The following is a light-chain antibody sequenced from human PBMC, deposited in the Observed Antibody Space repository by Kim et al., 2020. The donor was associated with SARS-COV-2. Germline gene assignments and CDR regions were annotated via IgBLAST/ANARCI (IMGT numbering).Light chain of an antibody. CDR3: QSYDSSYPTWV. CDR1: RGSIASNY. J-gene: IGLJ3*02. CDR2: EDN. V-gene: IGLV6-57*03. Sequence: TVTISCTRSRGSIASNYVQWYQQRPGGAPTTVIYEDNQRPSGVPDRFSGSIDSSSNSASLTISGLKTEDEADNYCQSYDSSYPTWVFGGGTQLTVL.